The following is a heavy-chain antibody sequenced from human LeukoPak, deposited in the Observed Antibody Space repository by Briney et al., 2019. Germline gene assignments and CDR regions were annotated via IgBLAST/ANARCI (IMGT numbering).Heavy chain of an antibody. J-gene: IGHJ3*02. CDR1: GGSISSYY. V-gene: IGHV4-59*01. CDR3: TTGNAFDI. Sequence: PSETLSLTCTVSGGSISSYYWSWIRQPPGKGLEWIGYIYYGGSTNYNPSLKSRVTISVDTSKNQFSLKLSSVTAADTAVYYCTTGNAFDIWGQGTMVTVSS. D-gene: IGHD4-17*01. CDR2: IYYGGST.